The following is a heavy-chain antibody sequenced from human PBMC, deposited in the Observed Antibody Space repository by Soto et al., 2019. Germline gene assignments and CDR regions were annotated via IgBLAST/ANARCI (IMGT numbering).Heavy chain of an antibody. J-gene: IGHJ4*02. V-gene: IGHV3-30*14. CDR1: GFTFSSYA. D-gene: IGHD4-17*01. Sequence: QVQLVESGGGVVQPGRSLRLSCAASGFTFSSYAMHWVRQAPGKGLEWVADISYDGSNKYYADSVKGRSTISRDNSKNTLYLQMNSLRAEATAVYYCARGYGGTYLDYWGQGTLVTVSS. CDR2: ISYDGSNK. CDR3: ARGYGGTYLDY.